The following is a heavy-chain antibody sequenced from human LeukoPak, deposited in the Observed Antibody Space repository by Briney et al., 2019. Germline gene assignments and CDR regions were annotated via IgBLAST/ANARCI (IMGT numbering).Heavy chain of an antibody. J-gene: IGHJ6*02. V-gene: IGHV4-59*01. CDR3: AREGIYDILTGYYYGMDV. Sequence: PSETLSLTCTVSGGSISSYYWSWIRQPPGKGLEWIGYIYYSGSTNYNPSLKSRVTISVGTSKNQFSLKLSSVTAADTAVYYCAREGIYDILTGYYYGMDVWGQGTTVTVSS. CDR2: IYYSGST. D-gene: IGHD3-9*01. CDR1: GGSISSYY.